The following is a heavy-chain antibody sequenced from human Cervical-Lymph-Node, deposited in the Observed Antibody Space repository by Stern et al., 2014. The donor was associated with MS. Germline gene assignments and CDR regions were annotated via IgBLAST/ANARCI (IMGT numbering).Heavy chain of an antibody. CDR2: IYYSGST. V-gene: IGHV4-59*01. CDR1: GGSISSYY. D-gene: IGHD3-10*01. J-gene: IGHJ6*02. CDR3: ARVDYYGSGSYYGTSYYYGMDV. Sequence: QLQLQESGPGLVKPSETLSLTCTVSGGSISSYYWSWIRQPPGKGLEWIGDIYYSGSTNNNPSLTMRVIITVDTSKNQFSLKLSSVTAADTAVYYCARVDYYGSGSYYGTSYYYGMDVWGQGTTVTVSS.